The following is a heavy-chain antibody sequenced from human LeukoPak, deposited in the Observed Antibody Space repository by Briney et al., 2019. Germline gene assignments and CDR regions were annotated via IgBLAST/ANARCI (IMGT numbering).Heavy chain of an antibody. Sequence: GGSLRLSCVASGLPIGDFAMHWVRQAPGQGLEWVSLISGDGVSTFFADSVKGRFSISRDNSKNSLFLEMSSLRTEDTAMYYCARESGEFDYWGQGTLVAVSS. CDR3: ARESGEFDY. J-gene: IGHJ4*02. V-gene: IGHV3-43*02. CDR2: ISGDGVST. CDR1: GLPIGDFA.